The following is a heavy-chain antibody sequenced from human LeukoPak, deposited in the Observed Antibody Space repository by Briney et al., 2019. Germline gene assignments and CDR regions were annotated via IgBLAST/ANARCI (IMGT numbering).Heavy chain of an antibody. J-gene: IGHJ1*01. CDR2: INHSGST. CDR3: ARERVYYDGSGYKTAEYFQH. CDR1: GGSFGSYY. Sequence: SETLSLTCAVYGGSFGSYYWSWIRQPPGKGLEWIGEINHSGSTNYNPSLKSRVTISVDTSKNQFSLKLSSVTAADTAVDYCARERVYYDGSGYKTAEYFQHWGQGTLVTVSS. V-gene: IGHV4-34*01. D-gene: IGHD3-22*01.